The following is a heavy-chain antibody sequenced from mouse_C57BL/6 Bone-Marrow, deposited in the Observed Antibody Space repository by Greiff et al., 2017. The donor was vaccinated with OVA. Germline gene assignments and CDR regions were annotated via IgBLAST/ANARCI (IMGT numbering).Heavy chain of an antibody. Sequence: EVKLVESEGGLVQPGSSMKLSCTASGFTFSDYYMAWVRQVPEKGLEWVANINHDGSSTYYLDSLKSRFIISRDNAKNSLYLQMSSLKSEDTASYYCAREGSLSVRLRRGYYFDYWGQGTTLTVSS. V-gene: IGHV5-16*01. CDR1: GFTFSDYY. D-gene: IGHD2-4*01. CDR3: AREGSLSVRLRRGYYFDY. CDR2: INHDGSST. J-gene: IGHJ2*01.